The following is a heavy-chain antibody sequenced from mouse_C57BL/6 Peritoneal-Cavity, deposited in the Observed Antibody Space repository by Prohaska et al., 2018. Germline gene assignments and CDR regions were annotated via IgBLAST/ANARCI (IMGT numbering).Heavy chain of an antibody. Sequence: KLSCKATGYTFTGYWIEWVKQRPGHGLEWIGEILPGSGSTNYNEKFKGKATFTADTSSNTAYMQLRSLTTQDSAISYCARGTTVHDIVYWGQGSTLPVSS. D-gene: IGHD1-1*01. CDR2: ILPGSGST. J-gene: IGHJ2*01. CDR1: GYTFTGYW. V-gene: IGHV1-9*01. CDR3: ARGTTVHDIVY.